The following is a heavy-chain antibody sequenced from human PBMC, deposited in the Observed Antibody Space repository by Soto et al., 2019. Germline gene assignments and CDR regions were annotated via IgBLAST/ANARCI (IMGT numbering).Heavy chain of an antibody. V-gene: IGHV4-59*01. J-gene: IGHJ4*02. CDR1: GGSISSYY. Sequence: PSETLSLTCTVSGGSISSYYWSWIRQPPGKGLEWIGYIYYSGSTNYNPSLKSRVTISVDTSKNQFSLKLSSVTAADTAVYYCARLDYDFWSGYYTGIFDYWGQGTLVTVSS. CDR3: ARLDYDFWSGYYTGIFDY. D-gene: IGHD3-3*01. CDR2: IYYSGST.